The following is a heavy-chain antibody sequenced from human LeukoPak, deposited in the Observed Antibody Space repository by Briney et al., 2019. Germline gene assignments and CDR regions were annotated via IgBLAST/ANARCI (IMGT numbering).Heavy chain of an antibody. D-gene: IGHD4/OR15-4a*01. Sequence: ASVKVSCKASGYTLTELSMHWVRQAPGKGLEWMGGFDPEDGETIYAQKFQGRVTMTRNTSISTAYMELSSLRSEDTAVYYCARVRSDYSHYYYYGMDVWGQGTTVTVSS. CDR3: ARVRSDYSHYYYYGMDV. J-gene: IGHJ6*02. V-gene: IGHV1-24*01. CDR1: GYTLTELS. CDR2: FDPEDGET.